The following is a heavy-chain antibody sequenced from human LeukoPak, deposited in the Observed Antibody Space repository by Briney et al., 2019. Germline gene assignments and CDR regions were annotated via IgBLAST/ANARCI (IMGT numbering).Heavy chain of an antibody. J-gene: IGHJ6*03. CDR1: GFTFSSYG. D-gene: IGHD2/OR15-2a*01. CDR2: IWYDGSNK. CDR3: ARDLRKGRYMDV. V-gene: IGHV3-33*01. Sequence: GRSLRLSCAASGFTFSSYGMHWVRQAPGKGLEWVAVIWYDGSNKYYADSVKGRFTISRDNSQNTLYLQMNSLRAEDTAVYYCARDLRKGRYMDVWGKGTTVTVSS.